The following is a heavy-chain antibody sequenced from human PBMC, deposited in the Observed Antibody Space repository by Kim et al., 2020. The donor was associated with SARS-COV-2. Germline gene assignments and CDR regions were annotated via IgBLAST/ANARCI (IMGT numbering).Heavy chain of an antibody. J-gene: IGHJ6*02. D-gene: IGHD6-13*01. CDR3: ARVGSSSWYVDYYYGMDV. V-gene: IGHV7-4-1*02. Sequence: ASVKVSCKASGYTFTSYAMNWVRQAPGQGLEWMGWINTNTGNPTYAQGFTGRFVFSLDTSVSTAYLQISSLKAEDTAVYYCARVGSSSWYVDYYYGMDVWSQGTTVTVSS. CDR1: GYTFTSYA. CDR2: INTNTGNP.